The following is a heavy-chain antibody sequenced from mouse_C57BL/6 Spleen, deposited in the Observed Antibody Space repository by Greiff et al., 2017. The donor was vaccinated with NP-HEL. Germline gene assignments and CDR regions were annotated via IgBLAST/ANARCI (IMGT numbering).Heavy chain of an antibody. Sequence: EVKLVESGGGLVQPGGSLSLSCAASGFTFTDYYMSWVRQPPGKALEWLGFIRNKANGYTTEYSASVKGRFTISRDNSQSILYLQMNALRAEDSATYYCARYTSTTLYDGSSYDDAMDYWGQGTSVTVSS. CDR1: GFTFTDYY. J-gene: IGHJ4*01. CDR3: ARYTSTTLYDGSSYDDAMDY. V-gene: IGHV7-3*01. CDR2: IRNKANGYTT. D-gene: IGHD1-1*01.